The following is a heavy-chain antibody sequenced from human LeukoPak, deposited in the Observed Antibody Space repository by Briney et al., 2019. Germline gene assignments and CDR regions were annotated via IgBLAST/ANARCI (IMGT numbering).Heavy chain of an antibody. CDR2: STVGGTNT. V-gene: IGHV3-23*01. Sequence: PGESLRLSCAASGFTLSSYAMSWVRQAPGTGLEWVSGSTVGGTNTHYADSVKGRFTISRDHSKNMLYLQMNSLRAEDTAIYYCAKDIYAYVTDCFFDYWGQGSLVTVSS. CDR1: GFTLSSYA. CDR3: AKDIYAYVTDCFFDY. J-gene: IGHJ4*02. D-gene: IGHD2-21*02.